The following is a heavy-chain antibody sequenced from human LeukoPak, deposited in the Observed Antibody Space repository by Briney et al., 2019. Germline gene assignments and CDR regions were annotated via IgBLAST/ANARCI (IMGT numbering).Heavy chain of an antibody. V-gene: IGHV3-48*03. CDR1: GFTFSSYE. J-gene: IGHJ6*03. CDR3: ARDLLGYNYHYMDV. D-gene: IGHD3-16*02. CDR2: ISSSGSTK. Sequence: PGGSLRLSCAASGFTFSSYEMNWVRQAPGRGLEWVSYISSSGSTKYYADSVKGRFTISRDNAKNSQYLQMNSLRAEDTAVYFCARDLLGYNYHYMDVWGKGTTVTVSS.